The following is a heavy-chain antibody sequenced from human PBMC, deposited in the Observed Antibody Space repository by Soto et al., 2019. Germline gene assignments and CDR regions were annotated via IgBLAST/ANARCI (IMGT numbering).Heavy chain of an antibody. D-gene: IGHD4-17*01. CDR1: GGSISSSSYY. CDR2: IYYSGST. V-gene: IGHV4-39*01. CDR3: ASLSYGDYVRYYYYMDV. J-gene: IGHJ6*03. Sequence: SETLSLTCTVSGGSISSSSYYWGWLRQPPGKGLEWIGSIYYSGSTYYNPSLKSRVTISVDTSKNQFSLKLSSVTAADTAAYYCASLSYGDYVRYYYYMDVWGKGTTVTVSS.